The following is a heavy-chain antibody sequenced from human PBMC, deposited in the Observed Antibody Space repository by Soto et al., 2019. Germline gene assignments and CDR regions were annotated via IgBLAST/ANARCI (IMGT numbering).Heavy chain of an antibody. CDR1: GGSISSGGYY. Sequence: QVQLQESGPGLVKPSQTLSLTCTVSGGSISSGGYYWSWIRQHPGKGLEWIGYIYYSGSTYYNPSLKSRVTIAVDTSKNQFSLKLSSVTAADTAVYYCARVDGDYLGPYWYFDLWGRGTLVTVSS. V-gene: IGHV4-31*03. D-gene: IGHD4-17*01. J-gene: IGHJ2*01. CDR3: ARVDGDYLGPYWYFDL. CDR2: IYYSGST.